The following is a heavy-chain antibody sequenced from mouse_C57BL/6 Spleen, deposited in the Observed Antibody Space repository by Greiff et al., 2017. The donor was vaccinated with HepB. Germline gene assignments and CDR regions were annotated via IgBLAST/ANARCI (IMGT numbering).Heavy chain of an antibody. CDR2: IDPSDSYT. D-gene: IGHD3-2*02. Sequence: QVQLQQPGAELVKPGASVKLSCKASGYTFTSYWMQWVKQRPGQGLEWIGEIDPSDSYTNYNQKFKGKATLTVDTSSSTAYMQLSSLTSEDSAVYYCATLDSSGLGDWGQGTTLTVSS. CDR3: ATLDSSGLGD. CDR1: GYTFTSYW. V-gene: IGHV1-50*01. J-gene: IGHJ2*01.